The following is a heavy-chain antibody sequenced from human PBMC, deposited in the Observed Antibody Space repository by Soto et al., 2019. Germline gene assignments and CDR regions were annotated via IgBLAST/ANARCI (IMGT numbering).Heavy chain of an antibody. CDR3: ARDQGISGTTRGTFDY. CDR2: IYYSGNT. V-gene: IGHV4-59*01. D-gene: IGHD1-20*01. J-gene: IGHJ4*02. CDR1: GGSISYYY. Sequence: PSETLSLTCTASGGSISYYYWGWIRQPPGKGLEWIGSIYYSGNTHYNPSLKSRVTISVDTSMNQFSLNLDSVTAVDSAVYYCARDQGISGTTRGTFDYWGQGTLVTVSS.